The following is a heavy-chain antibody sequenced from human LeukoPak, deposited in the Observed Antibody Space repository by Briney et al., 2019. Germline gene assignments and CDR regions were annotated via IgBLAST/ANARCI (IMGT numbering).Heavy chain of an antibody. CDR1: GFTFVDSA. CDR3: AKAGWLQHWSDQ. D-gene: IGHD5-24*01. J-gene: IGHJ4*02. CDR2: ISGDGART. V-gene: IGHV3-43*02. Sequence: GGSLRLSCAASGFTFVDSAMHWVRQPPGKGLEWVSLISGDGARTYFADSVKGRFTIFRDNTKSSLYLQMNNLRTEDTAFYYCAKAGWLQHWSDQWGQGTLVTVSS.